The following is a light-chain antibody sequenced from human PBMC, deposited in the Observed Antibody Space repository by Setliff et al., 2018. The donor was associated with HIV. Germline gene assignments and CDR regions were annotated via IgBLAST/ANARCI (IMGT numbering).Light chain of an antibody. CDR3: QVWDSSSGLDV. J-gene: IGLJ1*01. CDR1: NIGSKS. V-gene: IGLV3-21*04. CDR2: YDS. Sequence: SYELTQPPSVSVAPGKTARITCGGNNIGSKSVHWYQQKPGQAPVLVIYYDSDRPSGIPERFSCSNSGNTATLPITRVEAGEEADYYCQVWDSSSGLDVFGTGTKVTVL.